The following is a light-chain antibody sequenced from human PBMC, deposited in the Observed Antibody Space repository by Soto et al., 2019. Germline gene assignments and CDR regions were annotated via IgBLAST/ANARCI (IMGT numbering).Light chain of an antibody. CDR2: DVT. V-gene: IGLV2-11*01. Sequence: QSVLTQPRSVSGSPGQSVTLSCTGTSSDVGAYSYVSWYQHHPAKAPKVIIYDVTKRPSGVPDRFSGSKSGNTASLTISGLQGDDEADYYCCSYAGSFTWVFGGGTKLTVL. CDR1: SSDVGAYSY. J-gene: IGLJ2*01. CDR3: CSYAGSFTWV.